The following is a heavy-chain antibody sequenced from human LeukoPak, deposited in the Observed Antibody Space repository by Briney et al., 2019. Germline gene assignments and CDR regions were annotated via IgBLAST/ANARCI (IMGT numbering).Heavy chain of an antibody. Sequence: PSETLSLTCTVSGGSISSGSYYWSWIRQPAGKGLEWIGRIYTSGSTNYNPSLKSRVTISVDRSKNQFSLKLSSVTAADTAVYYCARGGEVPGSLDYWGQGTLVTVSS. D-gene: IGHD3-10*01. J-gene: IGHJ4*02. CDR2: IYTSGST. CDR3: ARGGEVPGSLDY. CDR1: GGSISSGSYY. V-gene: IGHV4-61*02.